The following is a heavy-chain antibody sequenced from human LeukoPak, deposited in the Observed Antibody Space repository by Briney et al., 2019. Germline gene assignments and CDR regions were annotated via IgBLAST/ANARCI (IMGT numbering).Heavy chain of an antibody. D-gene: IGHD1-26*01. CDR2: ISSSGSTI. Sequence: GGSLRLSCEVSGFTFSDYYMSWIRQAPGKGLEWASYISSSGSTIYYADSVKGRFTISRDNAENSLYLQMNSLRVEDTAVYYCAARSSGNPYFWGQGTLVTVSS. CDR1: GFTFSDYY. J-gene: IGHJ4*02. CDR3: AARSSGNPYF. V-gene: IGHV3-11*01.